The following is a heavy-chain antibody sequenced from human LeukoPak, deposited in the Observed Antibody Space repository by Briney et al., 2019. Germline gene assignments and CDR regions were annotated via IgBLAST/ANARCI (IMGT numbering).Heavy chain of an antibody. V-gene: IGHV3-23*01. Sequence: GGSLRLSCAGSGFTFSGYGMSWVRQDPGKGLEWVSAISGSGGNTYYADSVKGRFTISRDNSKNTLYLQMDSLRAEDSAVYYCTRGFGSSTFSYYYYGMDVWGQGTTVTVSS. CDR2: ISGSGGNT. CDR1: GFTFSGYG. CDR3: TRGFGSSTFSYYYYGMDV. D-gene: IGHD3-10*01. J-gene: IGHJ6*02.